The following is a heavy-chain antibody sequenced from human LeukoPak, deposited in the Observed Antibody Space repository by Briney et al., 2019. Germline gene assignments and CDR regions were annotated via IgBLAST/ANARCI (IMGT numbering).Heavy chain of an antibody. Sequence: ASVKVSCKASGGTFSNYAINWVRQAPGQGLEWMGWINPNSGGTNYAQKFQGRATMTRDTSISTAYMELSRLRSDDTAVYYCAASDYWGQGTLVTVSS. CDR2: INPNSGGT. CDR1: GGTFSNYA. J-gene: IGHJ4*02. V-gene: IGHV1-2*02. CDR3: AASDY.